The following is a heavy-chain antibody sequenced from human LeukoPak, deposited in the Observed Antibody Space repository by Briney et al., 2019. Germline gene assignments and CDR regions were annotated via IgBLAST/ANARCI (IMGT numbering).Heavy chain of an antibody. CDR2: ISSSGSTI. D-gene: IGHD5-18*01. Sequence: PGGSLRLSCAASGFTFSDYYMSWIRQAPGKGLEWVSYISSSGSTIYYADSLKGRFTSSRDNAKNSLYLQMNSLRAEDTAVYYCARGWIQLWVDAFDIWGQGTMVTVSS. V-gene: IGHV3-11*04. J-gene: IGHJ3*02. CDR1: GFTFSDYY. CDR3: ARGWIQLWVDAFDI.